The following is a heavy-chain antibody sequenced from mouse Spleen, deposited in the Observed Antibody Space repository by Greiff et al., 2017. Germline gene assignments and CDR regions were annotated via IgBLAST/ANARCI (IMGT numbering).Heavy chain of an antibody. V-gene: IGHV3-6*01. Sequence: VQLKESGPGLVKPSQSLSLTCSVTGYSITSGYYWNWIRQFPGNKLEWMGYISYDGSNNYNPSLKNRISITRDTSKNQFFLKLNSVTTEDTATYYCAIGLGYYYGSSSDYWGQGTTLTVSS. CDR3: AIGLGYYYGSSSDY. CDR2: ISYDGSN. D-gene: IGHD1-1*01. CDR1: GYSITSGYY. J-gene: IGHJ2*01.